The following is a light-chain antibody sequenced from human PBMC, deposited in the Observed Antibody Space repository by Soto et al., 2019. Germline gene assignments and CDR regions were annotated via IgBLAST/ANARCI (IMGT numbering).Light chain of an antibody. CDR1: QSVDSY. Sequence: EIVLTQSPAILSLSPGERATLSCRASQSVDSYLAWYQQKPGQAPRLLIFDVFNRVTGIPARFSGSGSGTDFTLTISSLEPEDFAVYYCRQRSNGLTFGGGTKVEMK. V-gene: IGKV3-11*01. CDR3: RQRSNGLT. J-gene: IGKJ4*01. CDR2: DVF.